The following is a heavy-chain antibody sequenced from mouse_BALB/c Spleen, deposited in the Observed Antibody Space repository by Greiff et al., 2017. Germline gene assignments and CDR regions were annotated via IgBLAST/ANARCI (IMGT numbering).Heavy chain of an antibody. V-gene: IGHV5-4*02. CDR2: ISDGGSYT. Sequence: EVKLVESGGGLVKPGGSLKLSCAASGFTFSDYYMYWVRQTPEKRLAWVATISDGGSYTYYPDSVKGRFTISRDNAKNNLYLQMSSLKSEDTAMYYCARDRGTTHYYAMDYWGQGTSVTVSS. J-gene: IGHJ4*01. CDR1: GFTFSDYY. D-gene: IGHD2-13*01. CDR3: ARDRGTTHYYAMDY.